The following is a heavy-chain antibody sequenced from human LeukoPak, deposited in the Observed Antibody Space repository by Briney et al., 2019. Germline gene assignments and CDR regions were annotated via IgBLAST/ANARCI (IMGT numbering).Heavy chain of an antibody. Sequence: TAESLRLSCAASGFTFSDYSMNWVRQAPGKGLEWVSSISSGGSYISYADSVKGRFTVSRDNAKDSLFLQMRSLRDEDTAVYYCARGPALYCTSSSCLDGVDWGQGTLVSVSS. V-gene: IGHV3-21*01. CDR2: ISSGGSYI. CDR3: ARGPALYCTSSSCLDGVD. J-gene: IGHJ4*02. CDR1: GFTFSDYS. D-gene: IGHD2-2*01.